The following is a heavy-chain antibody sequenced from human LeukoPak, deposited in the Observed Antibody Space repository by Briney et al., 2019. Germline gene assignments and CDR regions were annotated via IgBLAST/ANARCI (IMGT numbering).Heavy chain of an antibody. CDR2: IYYSGST. D-gene: IGHD3-3*01. Sequence: SETLSLTCTVSGVSISSYYWSWSRQPPGKGLEWIGYIYYSGSTNYNPSLKSRVTISVDTSKNQFSLKLSSVTAADTAVYYCARDFESDFWSGSSVNWGQGTLVTVSS. CDR1: GVSISSYY. CDR3: ARDFESDFWSGSSVN. J-gene: IGHJ1*01. V-gene: IGHV4-59*12.